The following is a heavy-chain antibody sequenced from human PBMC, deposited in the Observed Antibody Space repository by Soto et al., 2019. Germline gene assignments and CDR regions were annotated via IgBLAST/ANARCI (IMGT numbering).Heavy chain of an antibody. V-gene: IGHV1-69*12. D-gene: IGHD6-13*01. J-gene: IGHJ3*02. CDR1: GGTFSNHA. CDR3: AREVAADGTFREDVFDI. Sequence: QVHLVQSGAEVKKPGSSVKVSCKAPGGTFSNHAINWVRQAPGQGLEGMGRIIPIFTTTNYAQKFQGRGSMTADESTTTAYMELSSLKHDDTAVYYCAREVAADGTFREDVFDIWGQGTLVTVSS. CDR2: IIPIFTTT.